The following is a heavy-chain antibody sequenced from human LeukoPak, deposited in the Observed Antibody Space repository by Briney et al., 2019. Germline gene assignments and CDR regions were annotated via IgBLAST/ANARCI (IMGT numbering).Heavy chain of an antibody. J-gene: IGHJ4*02. CDR3: ARDGSGYDSILYYFDY. CDR2: IIPTFGTA. CDR1: GGTFSSYA. D-gene: IGHD5-12*01. Sequence: SVKVSCKASGGTFSSYAISWVRQAPGQGLEWMGGIIPTFGTANYAQKFQGRVTITADESTSTAYMELSSLRSEDTAVYYCARDGSGYDSILYYFDYWGQGTLVTVSS. V-gene: IGHV1-69*13.